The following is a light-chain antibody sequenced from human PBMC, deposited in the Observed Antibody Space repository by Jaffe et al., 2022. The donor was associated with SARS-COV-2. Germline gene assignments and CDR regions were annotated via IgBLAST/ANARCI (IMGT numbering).Light chain of an antibody. CDR2: GAS. CDR3: QHYGSSLFT. Sequence: EIVLTQSPGTLSLSPGERATLSCRASQSVSSNYLAWYQRKPGQAPRLLIYGASSRATGIPDRFSGSGSGTDFTLTISRLEPEDFAVYYCQHYGSSLFTFGPGTKVDIK. V-gene: IGKV3-20*01. CDR1: QSVSSNY. J-gene: IGKJ3*01.